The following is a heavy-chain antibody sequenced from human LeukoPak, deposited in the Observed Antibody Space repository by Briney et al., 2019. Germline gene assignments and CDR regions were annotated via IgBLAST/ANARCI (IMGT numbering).Heavy chain of an antibody. D-gene: IGHD2/OR15-2a*01. CDR1: GYTFTDYY. CDR2: INPNSGGT. V-gene: IGHV1-2*02. CDR3: ARGPATVIVQGAIYYFDY. Sequence: ASVKVSCKASGYTFTDYYMHWVRQAPGQGLEWMGWINPNSGGTNYAQKFQGRVTMTRDTSISTTYMELSGLRSDDTAVYYCARGPATVIVQGAIYYFDYWGQGTLVTVSS. J-gene: IGHJ4*02.